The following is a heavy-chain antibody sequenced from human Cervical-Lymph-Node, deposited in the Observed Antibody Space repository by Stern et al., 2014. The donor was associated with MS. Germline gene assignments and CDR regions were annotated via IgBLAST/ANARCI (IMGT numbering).Heavy chain of an antibody. V-gene: IGHV4-31*03. CDR1: GGSISSGGYY. CDR2: IPHSGST. CDR3: ARVPSSWQNWFDP. J-gene: IGHJ5*02. D-gene: IGHD6-13*01. Sequence: VQLVESGPGLVTPSQTLSLTCTVSGGSISSGGYYWRWIRQHPGKGPEWIGSIPHSGSTSYNPSLTSRVTISVDTSKNQFSLKLSSVTAADTAVYYCARVPSSWQNWFDPWGQGTLVTVSS.